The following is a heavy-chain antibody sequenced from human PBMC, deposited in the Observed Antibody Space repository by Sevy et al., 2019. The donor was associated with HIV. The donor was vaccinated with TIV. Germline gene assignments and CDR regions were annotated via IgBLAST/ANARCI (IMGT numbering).Heavy chain of an antibody. J-gene: IGHJ3*02. V-gene: IGHV3-30*18. CDR2: ISYAGSSK. CDR3: AKESGSYYDLWSGNEAFDI. CDR1: GFNFSSYG. Sequence: GGSLRLSCAASGFNFSSYGMHWVRQAPGKGLEWVAVISYAGSSKYYADSVKGRFTISRDNSKNTLYLQINSLRAEDMAVYYCAKESGSYYDLWSGNEAFDIWGQGTMVTVSS. D-gene: IGHD3-3*01.